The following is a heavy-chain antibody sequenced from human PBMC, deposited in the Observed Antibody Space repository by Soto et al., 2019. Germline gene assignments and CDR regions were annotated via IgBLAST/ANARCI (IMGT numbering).Heavy chain of an antibody. CDR2: INPKFGDT. Sequence: QVQLVQSGAEVKEPGDSVRVSCEASGYTFTAYYIHWVRQAPGQGLEWMGWINPKFGDTTYAQDFQGRVSMTSDMSISTVYMDLSSLTSDDTAIYYCARNMDYYYGRGSGNGHGVWGQGTTVTVFS. D-gene: IGHD3-10*02. CDR3: ARNMDYYYGRGSGNGHGV. CDR1: GYTFTAYY. V-gene: IGHV1-2*02. J-gene: IGHJ6*02.